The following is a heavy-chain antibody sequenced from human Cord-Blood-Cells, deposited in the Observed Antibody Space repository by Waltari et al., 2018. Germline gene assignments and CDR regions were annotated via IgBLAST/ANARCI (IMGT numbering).Heavy chain of an antibody. CDR2: IIPILGIA. Sequence: QVQLVQSGAEVKKPGSSVKVYCKASGGTFSSYTISWVRQAPGQGLEWMGRIIPILGIANYAQKFQGRVTITADKSTSTAYMELSSLRSEETAVYYCARDVEMATMRAFDYCGQGTLVTVSS. CDR1: GGTFSSYT. CDR3: ARDVEMATMRAFDY. J-gene: IGHJ4*02. V-gene: IGHV1-69*02. D-gene: IGHD5-12*01.